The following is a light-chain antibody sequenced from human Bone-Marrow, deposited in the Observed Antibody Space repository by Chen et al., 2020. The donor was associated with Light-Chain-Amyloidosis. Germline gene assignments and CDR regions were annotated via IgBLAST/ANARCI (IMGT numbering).Light chain of an antibody. CDR1: QSLLHANGYNY. Sequence: DMVMTPSPLSLPVTPGEPASISCRSSQSLLHANGYNYLGWYLQKPGQSPQLLIYLGSNRASGGTDRFSGRGAGTDFTLKISRVEAEEVGVYYGMQALQSVTFGQGTRLEI. CDR2: LGS. J-gene: IGKJ5*01. CDR3: MQALQSVT. V-gene: IGKV2-28*01.